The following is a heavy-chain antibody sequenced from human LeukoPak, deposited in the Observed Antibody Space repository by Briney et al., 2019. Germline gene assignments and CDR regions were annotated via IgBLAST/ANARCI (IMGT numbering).Heavy chain of an antibody. CDR3: AKAGSSGLDY. J-gene: IGHJ4*02. CDR2: IRYDGSNK. D-gene: IGHD6-19*01. CDR1: GFTLSSYG. V-gene: IGHV3-30*02. Sequence: GGSLRLSCAASGFTLSSYGMHWVRQAPGKGLEWVAFIRYDGSNKYYADSVKGRFTISRDNSKNTLYLQMDSLRAEDTAVYYCAKAGSSGLDYWGQGTLVTVSS.